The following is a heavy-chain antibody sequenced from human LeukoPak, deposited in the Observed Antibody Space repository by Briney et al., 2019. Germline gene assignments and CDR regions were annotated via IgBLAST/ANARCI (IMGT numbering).Heavy chain of an antibody. CDR2: ISSSGSTI. J-gene: IGHJ4*02. CDR1: GFTFSSYE. Sequence: GGSLRLSCAASGFTFSSYEMNWVRQAPGKGLEWVSYISSSGSTIYYADSVKGRFTISRDNAKNSLYLQMNSLRAEAPAVYYCARDSYCSGGSCYSYYFDYWGQGTLVTVSS. CDR3: ARDSYCSGGSCYSYYFDY. D-gene: IGHD2-15*01. V-gene: IGHV3-48*03.